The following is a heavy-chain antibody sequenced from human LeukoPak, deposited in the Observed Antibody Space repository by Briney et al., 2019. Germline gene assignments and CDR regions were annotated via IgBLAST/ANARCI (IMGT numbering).Heavy chain of an antibody. J-gene: IGHJ3*02. D-gene: IGHD4-17*01. CDR1: GITFSTYA. CDR2: IRGSGGGT. V-gene: IGHV3-23*01. Sequence: GGSLRLSCAASGITFSTYAMTWVRQAPGKGLEWVSSIRGSGGGTDYADSVKGRFTISRDNSRDTLFLQMNSLRAEDTALYYCTRDPNGDYVGAFDMWGPGTMVTVYS. CDR3: TRDPNGDYVGAFDM.